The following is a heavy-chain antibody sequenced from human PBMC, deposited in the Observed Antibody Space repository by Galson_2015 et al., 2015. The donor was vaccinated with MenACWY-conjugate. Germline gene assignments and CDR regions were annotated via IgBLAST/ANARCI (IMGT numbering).Heavy chain of an antibody. V-gene: IGHV3-23*01. D-gene: IGHD6-19*01. CDR1: GFTFSNYA. J-gene: IGHJ4*02. CDR2: ISGRTGST. CDR3: ARYRLDTSATTDF. Sequence: LRLSCAASGFTFSNYAMSWVRQAPGKGLEWVSGISGRTGSTYYTDSVKGRLTISRDNPKNTLYLQMNSLRVEDTAIYYCARYRLDTSATTDFWGQGTLVTVSS.